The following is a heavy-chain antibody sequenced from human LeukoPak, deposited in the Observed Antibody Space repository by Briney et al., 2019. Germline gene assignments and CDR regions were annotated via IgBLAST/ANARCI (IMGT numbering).Heavy chain of an antibody. CDR2: IYWNDDK. D-gene: IGHD5-18*01. J-gene: IGHJ4*02. V-gene: IGHV2-5*01. CDR1: GFSLSTSGVG. CDR3: AHQYSYVVALGRSAVFYFDY. Sequence: SGPTLVKPTQTLTLTCTFSGFSLSTSGVGVGWIRQPPGKALEWLALIYWNDDKRYSPSLKSRLTITKDTSKNQVVLTMTNMDPVDTATYYCAHQYSYVVALGRSAVFYFDYWGQGTLVTVSS.